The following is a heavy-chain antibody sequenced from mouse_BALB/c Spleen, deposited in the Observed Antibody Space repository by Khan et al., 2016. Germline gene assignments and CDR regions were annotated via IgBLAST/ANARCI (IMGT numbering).Heavy chain of an antibody. Sequence: EVKLLESGPGLVKPSQSLSLTYTVTGYSITSDYAWNWIRQFPGNKLEWMGYITYSGSTSYNPSLKSRISITRDTSKNQFFLQLNSVTTEDTATYYCARFDYDRGYFDYWGQGTTLTVSS. J-gene: IGHJ2*01. CDR2: ITYSGST. V-gene: IGHV3-2*02. D-gene: IGHD2-4*01. CDR1: GYSITSDYA. CDR3: ARFDYDRGYFDY.